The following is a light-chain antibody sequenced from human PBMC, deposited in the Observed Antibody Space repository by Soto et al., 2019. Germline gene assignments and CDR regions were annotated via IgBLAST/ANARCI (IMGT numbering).Light chain of an antibody. J-gene: IGKJ1*01. V-gene: IGKV1-5*03. CDR2: RAS. CDR3: QQYHIYSWT. CDR1: QDIGTW. Sequence: DIQMTQSPSTLSASVGDRVTITCRAGQDIGTWLAWYQQKPEKAPKVLIYRASHLESGVPSRFSASGSGTEFSLTINSLQADDFATYYCQQYHIYSWTFGQGTKVDIK.